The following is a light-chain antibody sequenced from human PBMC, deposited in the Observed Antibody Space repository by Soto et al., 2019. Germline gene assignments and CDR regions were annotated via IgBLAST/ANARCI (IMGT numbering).Light chain of an antibody. CDR1: QSVSSSY. CDR3: HQYDSSPLT. V-gene: IGKV3-20*01. CDR2: GSS. J-gene: IGKJ4*01. Sequence: EIVLTQSPGTLSLSPGERATLSCRASQSVSSSYLAWYQQKPGQAPRLLIYGSSSRATGIPDRFSGSGSGTDFTLTISRLEPEDFAVYYCHQYDSSPLTFGGLTKVEIK.